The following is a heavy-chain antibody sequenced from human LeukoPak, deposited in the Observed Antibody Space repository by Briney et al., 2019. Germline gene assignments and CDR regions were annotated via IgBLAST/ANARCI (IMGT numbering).Heavy chain of an antibody. CDR2: ISGSSSYI. D-gene: IGHD5-12*01. CDR3: AKEQTQWLRLYYMDV. V-gene: IGHV3-21*04. J-gene: IGHJ6*03. CDR1: GFTFSSYS. Sequence: GGSLRLSCAASGFTFSSYSMNWVRQAPGKGLEWVSSISGSSSYIYYADSVKGRFTISRHNTKNSLYLQMNSLRADDTAVYYCAKEQTQWLRLYYMDVWGKGTTVTISS.